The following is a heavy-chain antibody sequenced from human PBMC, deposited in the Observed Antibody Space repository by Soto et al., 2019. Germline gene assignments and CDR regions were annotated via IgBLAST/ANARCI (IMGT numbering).Heavy chain of an antibody. V-gene: IGHV1-69*02. CDR3: ATIRHSELLGY. Sequence: QVQLVQSGAEVKKPGSSVKVSCKADRGTFSSYTKSWVRQAPGQGLEWMGRIIPILGIANYAQKFQGRVTITADKSTSTAYMELSSLRSEDTAVYYCATIRHSELLGYWGQGTLVTVSS. CDR2: IIPILGIA. D-gene: IGHD1-26*01. J-gene: IGHJ4*02. CDR1: RGTFSSYT.